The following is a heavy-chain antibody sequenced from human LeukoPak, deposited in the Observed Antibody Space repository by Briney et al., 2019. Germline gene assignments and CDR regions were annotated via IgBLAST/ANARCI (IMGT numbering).Heavy chain of an antibody. J-gene: IGHJ4*02. D-gene: IGHD2-2*01. CDR3: ARGGCSSTSCYAYDY. CDR2: INPYSGVT. CDR1: GYTFTYYN. Sequence: ASVTVSFKASGYTFTYYNMHWVRQAPGQGLEWMGWINPYSGVTNYAQKFQARVTMTRDTSIRTAYMEMSSLESEDTAVYYCARGGCSSTSCYAYDYWGQGTLVTVSS. V-gene: IGHV1-2*02.